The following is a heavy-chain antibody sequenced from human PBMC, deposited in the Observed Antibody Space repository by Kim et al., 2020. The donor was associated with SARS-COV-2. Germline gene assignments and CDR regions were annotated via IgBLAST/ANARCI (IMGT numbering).Heavy chain of an antibody. CDR3: VKDLGFGGYYFDY. V-gene: IGHV3-64D*09. J-gene: IGHJ4*02. Sequence: GGSLRLFCSASGFTFSSYAMHWVRQAPGKGLEYVSAISSNGGSTYYADSVKGRFTISRDNSKNTLYLQMSSLRAEDTAVYYCVKDLGFGGYYFDYWGQGTLVTVSS. CDR1: GFTFSSYA. D-gene: IGHD3-10*01. CDR2: ISSNGGST.